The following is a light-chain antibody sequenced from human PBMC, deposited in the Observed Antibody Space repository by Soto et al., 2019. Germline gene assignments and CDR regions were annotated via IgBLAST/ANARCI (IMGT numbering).Light chain of an antibody. CDR3: QQRSNWPPL. V-gene: IGKV3-15*01. CDR2: GAS. CDR1: QIVSSN. Sequence: EIGMPQSTSTLSVSPGERASLSCMASQIVSSNLAWYQQKPGQAPRLLIYGASTRATGIPARFSGSGSGTDFTLTISSLEPEDFAVYYCQQRSNWPPLFGQGTLLEVK. J-gene: IGKJ5*01.